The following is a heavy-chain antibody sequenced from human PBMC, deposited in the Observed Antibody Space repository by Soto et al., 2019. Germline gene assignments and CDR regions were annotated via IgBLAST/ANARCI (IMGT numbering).Heavy chain of an antibody. D-gene: IGHD6-13*01. V-gene: IGHV4-61*01. CDR1: GGSVSSGSYY. CDR3: ARERPRSSSWYGNWFDP. CDR2: IYYSGST. Sequence: SETLSLTCTVSGGSVSSGSYYLSWIRQPPGKGLEWIGYIYYSGSTNYNPSLKSRVTISVDKSKNQFSLKLSSVTAADTAVYYCARERPRSSSWYGNWFDPWGQGTLVTVSS. J-gene: IGHJ5*02.